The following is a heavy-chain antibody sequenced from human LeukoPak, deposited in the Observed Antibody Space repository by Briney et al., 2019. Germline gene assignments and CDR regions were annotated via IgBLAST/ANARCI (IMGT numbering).Heavy chain of an antibody. J-gene: IGHJ4*02. CDR3: ARSPDYGDYPFDY. D-gene: IGHD4-17*01. CDR1: GYTFTGYY. V-gene: IGHV1-2*02. CDR2: INPNSGGT. Sequence: GASVKVSCKASGYTFTGYYMHWVRQAPGQGREWMGWINPNSGGTNYARKFQGRVTMTRDTSISTAYMELSRLRSDDTAVYYCARSPDYGDYPFDYWGQGTLVTVSS.